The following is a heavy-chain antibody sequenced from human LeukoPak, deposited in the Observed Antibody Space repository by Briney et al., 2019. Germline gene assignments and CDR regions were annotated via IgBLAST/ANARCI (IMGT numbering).Heavy chain of an antibody. J-gene: IGHJ4*02. D-gene: IGHD1-7*01. Sequence: SQTLSLTCTVSGGSISSGGYYWSWIRQHPGKGLEWIGYIYYSGSTYYNPSLKSRVTISVDTSKNQFSLKLSSVTAADTAVYYCARINWNYAHYFDYWAREPWSPSPQ. CDR3: ARINWNYAHYFDY. CDR1: GGSISSGGYY. V-gene: IGHV4-31*03. CDR2: IYYSGST.